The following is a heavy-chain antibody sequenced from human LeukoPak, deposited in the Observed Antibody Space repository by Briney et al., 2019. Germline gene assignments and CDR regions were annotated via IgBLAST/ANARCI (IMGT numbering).Heavy chain of an antibody. J-gene: IGHJ3*02. Sequence: PGGSLRLSCAASGFTFSSYSMNWVRQAPGKGLEWVSYISSSSSTIYYADSVKGRFTISRDNAKNSLYLQMSSLRAEDTAIYYCARRAQKEFWTDAFDIWGQGTMVTVSS. CDR3: ARRAQKEFWTDAFDI. CDR2: ISSSSSTI. D-gene: IGHD1-1*01. V-gene: IGHV3-48*04. CDR1: GFTFSSYS.